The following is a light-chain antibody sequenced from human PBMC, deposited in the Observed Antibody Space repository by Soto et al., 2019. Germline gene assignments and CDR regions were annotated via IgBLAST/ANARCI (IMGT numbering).Light chain of an antibody. CDR1: QSISSY. CDR2: AAS. J-gene: IGKJ1*01. CDR3: QQSYSTTWR. Sequence: DIQMTQSPSSLSASVGDRVTITCRASQSISSYLNWYQQKQGKAPKLLIYAASTLPSGVPSRFSGSGSGTDGTLTISSLQHEDFAPYYCQQSYSTTWRFGQRGMVDNK. V-gene: IGKV1-39*01.